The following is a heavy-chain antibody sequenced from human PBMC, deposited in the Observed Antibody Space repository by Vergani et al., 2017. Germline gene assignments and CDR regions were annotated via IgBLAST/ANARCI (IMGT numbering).Heavy chain of an antibody. CDR3: ARGQYCGGDCRPLDY. V-gene: IGHV4-31*03. J-gene: IGHJ4*02. D-gene: IGHD2-21*02. CDR1: GGSISSGGYY. Sequence: QLQLPESGPGLVKPSETLSLTCTVSGGSISSGGYYWSWIRQHPGKGLEWIGYIYYSGSTYYNPSLKSRVTISVDTSKNQFSLKLSSVTAADTAVYYCARGQYCGGDCRPLDYWGQGTLVTVSS. CDR2: IYYSGST.